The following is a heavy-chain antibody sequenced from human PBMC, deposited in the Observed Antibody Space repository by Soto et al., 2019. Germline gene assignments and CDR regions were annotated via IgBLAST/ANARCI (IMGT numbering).Heavy chain of an antibody. V-gene: IGHV1-69*01. CDR2: IIPIFGTA. J-gene: IGHJ4*02. CDR3: ARVQSGGGVGATTFDY. CDR1: GGTFSSYA. Sequence: QVQLVQSGAEVKKPGSSVKVSCKASGGTFSSYAISWVRQAPGQGLEWMGGIIPIFGTANYAQKFQGRVTITADESTSKAYMELSSLRSEDTAVYYCARVQSGGGVGATTFDYWGQGTLVTVSS. D-gene: IGHD1-26*01.